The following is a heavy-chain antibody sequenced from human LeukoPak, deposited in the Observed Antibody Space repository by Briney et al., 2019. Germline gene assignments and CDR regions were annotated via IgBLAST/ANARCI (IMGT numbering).Heavy chain of an antibody. J-gene: IGHJ4*02. D-gene: IGHD6-13*01. CDR3: ARVRIAAAGTSNY. CDR1: GYTFTGYY. CDR2: INPNSGGT. V-gene: IGHV1-2*06. Sequence: ASVKVSCKASGYTFTGYYMHSVRQAPGQGLEWMGRINPNSGGTNYAQKFQGRVTMTRDPSISTAYMELSRRRSDDTAVYYCARVRIAAAGTSNYWGQGTLVTVSS.